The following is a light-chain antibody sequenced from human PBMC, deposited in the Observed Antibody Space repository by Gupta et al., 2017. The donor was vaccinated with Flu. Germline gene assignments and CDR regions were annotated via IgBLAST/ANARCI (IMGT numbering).Light chain of an antibody. CDR1: QSISSY. J-gene: IGKJ1*01. V-gene: IGKV1-39*01. CDR2: AAS. CDR3: QQSYSTHPTWT. Sequence: DIQMTQSPSSLSASVGDRVTITCRASQSISSYLNWYQQKPGKAPKLLIYAASSLQSGVPSRFSGSGSGTDFTLTISSLQPEDFATYYCQQSYSTHPTWTFGQGTKVEIK.